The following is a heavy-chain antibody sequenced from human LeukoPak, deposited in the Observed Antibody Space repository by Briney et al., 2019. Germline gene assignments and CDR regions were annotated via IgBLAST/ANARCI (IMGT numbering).Heavy chain of an antibody. J-gene: IGHJ5*02. CDR2: IYHSGST. CDR3: ARDRDYYDSQFDP. Sequence: SETLSLTCTVSGYSISSGYYWGWIRPPPGKGLEWIGSIYHSGSTYYNPSLKSRVTISVDTSKNQFSLKLSSVTAADTAVYYCARDRDYYDSQFDPWGQGTLVTVSS. CDR1: GYSISSGYY. V-gene: IGHV4-38-2*02. D-gene: IGHD3-22*01.